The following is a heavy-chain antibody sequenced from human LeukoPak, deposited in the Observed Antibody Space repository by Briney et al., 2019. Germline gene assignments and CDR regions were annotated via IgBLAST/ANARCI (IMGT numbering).Heavy chain of an antibody. CDR3: ASVTMVRGVIRNLDY. Sequence: GESLKISCKGSGYNFASYWIGWVRQMPGKGLEWMGIIYPGDSDTRYSPSLQGQVTISADKSISTAYLQWSSLKASDTAMYYCASVTMVRGVIRNLDYWGQGTLVTVSS. D-gene: IGHD3-10*01. CDR2: IYPGDSDT. V-gene: IGHV5-51*01. J-gene: IGHJ4*02. CDR1: GYNFASYW.